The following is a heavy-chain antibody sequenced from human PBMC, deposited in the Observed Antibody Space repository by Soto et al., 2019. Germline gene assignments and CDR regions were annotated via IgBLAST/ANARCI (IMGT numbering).Heavy chain of an antibody. CDR3: ARDLNSRNRSGGSSYNGY. Sequence: QVQLVQSGAEVKKPGASVKVSCKASGYTFTSYGISWVRQAPGQGLEWMGWISAYNGNTNYAQKLQGRVTMTTDTSTSTAYMEVRSLRSDDTAVYYCARDLNSRNRSGGSSYNGYWGQGTLVTVSS. CDR2: ISAYNGNT. V-gene: IGHV1-18*01. J-gene: IGHJ4*02. D-gene: IGHD2-15*01. CDR1: GYTFTSYG.